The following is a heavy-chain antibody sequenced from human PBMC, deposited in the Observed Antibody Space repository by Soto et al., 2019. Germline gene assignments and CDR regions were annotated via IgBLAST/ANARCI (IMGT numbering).Heavy chain of an antibody. CDR3: AKFTEPGYSSIWYYFEY. Sequence: GGSLRLSCVGSGFTFSGYSMAWVRQAPGRGLEWVASISSRSTNIDYADSVKGRFTISRDNAKNLVSLQMSSLRGEDTALYYCAKFTEPGYSSIWYYFEYWGQGTPVTVS. CDR1: GFTFSGYS. CDR2: ISSRSTNI. J-gene: IGHJ4*02. D-gene: IGHD6-19*01. V-gene: IGHV3-21*06.